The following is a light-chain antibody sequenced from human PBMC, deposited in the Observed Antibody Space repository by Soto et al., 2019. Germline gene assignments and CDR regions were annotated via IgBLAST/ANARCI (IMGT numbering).Light chain of an antibody. CDR1: SGDVGSYKY. CDR3: SSYTGSSSVV. CDR2: EVS. V-gene: IGLV2-14*01. Sequence: QSALTQPASVSGSPGQSITISCTGTSGDVGSYKYVSWYQQHPGKAPKLMIYEVSNRPSGVSNRFSGSKSGNTASLTISGLQAEDEADYYCSSYTGSSSVVFGGGTKVTVL. J-gene: IGLJ2*01.